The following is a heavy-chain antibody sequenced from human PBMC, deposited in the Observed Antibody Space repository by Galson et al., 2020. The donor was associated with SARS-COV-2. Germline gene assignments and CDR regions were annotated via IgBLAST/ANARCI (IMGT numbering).Heavy chain of an antibody. CDR1: GYTFTSYY. Sequence: ASVKVSFKASGYTFTSYYMHWVRQAPGQGLEWMGIINPSGGTTSYAQKFQGRVTMTRDTSTSTVYMELSSLRSEDTAVYYCARDPTVVTTLLDYYYGMDVWGQGTTVTVSS. CDR2: INPSGGTT. V-gene: IGHV1-46*01. CDR3: ARDPTVVTTLLDYYYGMDV. D-gene: IGHD2-15*01. J-gene: IGHJ6*02.